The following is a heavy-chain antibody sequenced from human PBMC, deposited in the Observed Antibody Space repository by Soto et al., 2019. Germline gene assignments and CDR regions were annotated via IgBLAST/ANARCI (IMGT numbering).Heavy chain of an antibody. V-gene: IGHV1-69*13. CDR3: AWRGIVGARGALDV. CDR2: IIPIFGTA. CDR1: GGTFSSYA. D-gene: IGHD1-26*01. J-gene: IGHJ3*01. Sequence: SVKVSCKASGGTFSSYAISWVRQAPGQGLEWMGGIIPIFGTANYAQKFQGRVTITADESTSTAYMELSSLRSEDTAVYYCAWRGIVGARGALDVWAPGEIVPVSS.